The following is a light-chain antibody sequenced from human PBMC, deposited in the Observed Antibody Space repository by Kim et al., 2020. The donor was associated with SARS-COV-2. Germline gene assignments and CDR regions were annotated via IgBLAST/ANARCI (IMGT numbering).Light chain of an antibody. V-gene: IGKV3-11*01. CDR3: QQHSGWPLTLT. Sequence: PGESHTLAVWACQVFETHLGWYQQKPGQAPRLLICDVASRSTGIPARFSGSGFGTDLTLTISSLEPDDFAVYYCQQHSGWPLTLTFGGGTKVDIK. J-gene: IGKJ4*01. CDR1: QVFETH. CDR2: DVA.